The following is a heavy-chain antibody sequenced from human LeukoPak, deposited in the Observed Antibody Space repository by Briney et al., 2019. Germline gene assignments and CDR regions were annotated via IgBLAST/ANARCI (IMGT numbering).Heavy chain of an antibody. Sequence: GASVKVSCKASGYTFTSYGISWVRQAPGQGLEWMGWISAYNGNTNYAQKLQGRVTMTRDMSTSTVYMELSSLRSEDTAVYYCARFYTATSDYWGQGTLVTVSS. J-gene: IGHJ4*02. CDR3: ARFYTATSDY. CDR1: GYTFTSYG. V-gene: IGHV1-18*01. D-gene: IGHD2-21*02. CDR2: ISAYNGNT.